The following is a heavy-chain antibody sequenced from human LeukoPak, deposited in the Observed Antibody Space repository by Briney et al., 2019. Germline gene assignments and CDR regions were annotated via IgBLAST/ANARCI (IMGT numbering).Heavy chain of an antibody. V-gene: IGHV3-21*01. D-gene: IGHD6-13*01. CDR3: ARELYSSSWYYGMDV. J-gene: IGHJ6*02. CDR1: GFTFSSYS. CDR2: ISSSSSYI. Sequence: GGSLTLSCAASGFTFSSYSMTWVRQAPGKGLEWVSSISSSSSYIYYADPVKGRLTISRDNAKNSLYLQMNSLRAEDTAVYYCARELYSSSWYYGMDVWGQGTTVTVSS.